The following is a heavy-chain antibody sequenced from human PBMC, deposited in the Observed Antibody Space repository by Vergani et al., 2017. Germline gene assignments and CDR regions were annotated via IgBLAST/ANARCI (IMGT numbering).Heavy chain of an antibody. V-gene: IGHV3-9*01. J-gene: IGHJ3*01. Sequence: EVDLVESGGGLAQPGGSLRLSCEASGITFWKFGMHWVRQGPGKGLEWVSGISWNSGAVDYADSVRGRFTISRDNAKNSLFLEMNSLRFEDTAVYFCTKGSVDHHDSAGHGYDPYTGFDLWGQGTLVTVSS. CDR1: GITFWKFG. D-gene: IGHD5-12*01. CDR2: ISWNSGAV. CDR3: TKGSVDHHDSAGHGYDPYTGFDL.